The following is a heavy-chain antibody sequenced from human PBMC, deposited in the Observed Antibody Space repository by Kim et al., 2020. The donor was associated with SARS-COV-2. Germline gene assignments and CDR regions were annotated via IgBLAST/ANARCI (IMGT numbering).Heavy chain of an antibody. J-gene: IGHJ6*02. CDR1: GYTFTSYY. D-gene: IGHD3-10*01. Sequence: ASVKVSCKASGYTFTSYYMHWVRQAPGQGLEWMGIINPSGGSTSYAQKFQGRVTMTRDTSTSTVYMELSSLRSEDTAVYYCARGSAGGQGLLWFGEFYGMDVWGQGTTVTVSS. CDR2: INPSGGST. CDR3: ARGSAGGQGLLWFGEFYGMDV. V-gene: IGHV1-46*01.